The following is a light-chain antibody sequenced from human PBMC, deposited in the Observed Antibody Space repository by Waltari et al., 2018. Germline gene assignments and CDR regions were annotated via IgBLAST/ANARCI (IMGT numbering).Light chain of an antibody. Sequence: DIQMTQSPSSQSASVVDRVTITCRASHDIANSLAWFQQKPGKAPKSLIYAASSLRSGVPSKFSGSGSGTEFTLTISSLQPEDFATYYCQQYKSFPLTLGGGTKVEIK. CDR1: HDIANS. V-gene: IGKV1-16*02. CDR3: QQYKSFPLT. CDR2: AAS. J-gene: IGKJ4*01.